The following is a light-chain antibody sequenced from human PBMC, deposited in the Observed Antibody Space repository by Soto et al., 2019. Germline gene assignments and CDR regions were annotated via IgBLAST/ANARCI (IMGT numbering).Light chain of an antibody. Sequence: EIVLTQSPAILSLSPGERSTLSWRASQSVSSYLAWYQQKPGQAPRLLIYGASNRATGIPARFSGSGSGTDFTLTISILEPEDFAVYYCQQRGKWPITFGQGTRLEIK. J-gene: IGKJ5*01. CDR3: QQRGKWPIT. CDR1: QSVSSY. V-gene: IGKV3-11*01. CDR2: GAS.